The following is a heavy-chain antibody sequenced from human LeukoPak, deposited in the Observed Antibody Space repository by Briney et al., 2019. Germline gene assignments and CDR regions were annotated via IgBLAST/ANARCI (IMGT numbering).Heavy chain of an antibody. Sequence: SQTLSLTCTVSGGSISSGGYYWSWIRQPPGKGLEWIGYIYHSGSTYYNPSLKSRVTISVDRSKNQFSLKLSSVTAADTAVYYCARRTGIRYFDLWGRGTLVTVSS. CDR3: ARRTGIRYFDL. D-gene: IGHD3/OR15-3a*01. CDR2: IYHSGST. V-gene: IGHV4-30-2*01. CDR1: GGSISSGGYY. J-gene: IGHJ2*01.